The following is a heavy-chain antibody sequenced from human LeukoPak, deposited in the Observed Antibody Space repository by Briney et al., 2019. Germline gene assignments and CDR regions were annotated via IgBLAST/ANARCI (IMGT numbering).Heavy chain of an antibody. V-gene: IGHV3-30*18. Sequence: GGSLRLSCAASGFTFSSYGMHWVRQAPGKGVEWVAVVSYDGSNKYYADSVKGRFTISRDNSKNTLYLQMNSLRPEDTAVYYCAKDSYYGSGSYFYFDYWGQGTLVTVSS. J-gene: IGHJ4*02. CDR2: VSYDGSNK. CDR3: AKDSYYGSGSYFYFDY. CDR1: GFTFSSYG. D-gene: IGHD3-10*01.